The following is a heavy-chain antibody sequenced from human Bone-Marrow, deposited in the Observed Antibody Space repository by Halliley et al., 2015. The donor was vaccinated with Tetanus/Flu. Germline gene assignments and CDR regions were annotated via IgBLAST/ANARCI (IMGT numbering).Heavy chain of an antibody. CDR2: ISYDGVKK. CDR3: TTLGGYCRGGGCSPQTSGLDV. Sequence: SLRLSCAASGSTFSSYGMHWVRQAPGKGLEWVAIISYDGVKKYYADSVKGRFSISRENSKNTLYLQMNSLRPEDTALYHCTTLGGYCRGGGCSPQTSGLDVWGQGTTVTVSS. J-gene: IGHJ6*02. CDR1: GSTFSSYG. V-gene: IGHV3-30*03. D-gene: IGHD2-15*01.